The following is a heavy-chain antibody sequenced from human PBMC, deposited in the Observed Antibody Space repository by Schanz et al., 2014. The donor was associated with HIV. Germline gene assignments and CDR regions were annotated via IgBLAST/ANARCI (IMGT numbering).Heavy chain of an antibody. J-gene: IGHJ4*02. V-gene: IGHV3-30*19. CDR3: ARGWRENSFDY. CDR1: GFTFSTYG. CDR2: IAYDGSNK. Sequence: QVQLVESGGGVVQPGRSLRLSCAASGFTFSTYGMHWVRQAPGKGLEWVAVIAYDGSNKYYADSVRGRFTISRDYAERSLHLEMTSLRDDDTAVYYCARGWRENSFDYWGQGTLVTVSS. D-gene: IGHD4-4*01.